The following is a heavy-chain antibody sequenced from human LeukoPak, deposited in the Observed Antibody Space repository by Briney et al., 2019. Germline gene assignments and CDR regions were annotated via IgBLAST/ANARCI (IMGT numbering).Heavy chain of an antibody. D-gene: IGHD6-19*01. J-gene: IGHJ4*02. CDR3: ARVGSGWSYFDY. Sequence: RGSLRLSCAASGFTFSSYSMNWVRQAPGKGLEWVSSISSSSSYIYYADSVKGRFTISRDNAKNSLYLQMNSLRAEDTAVYYCARVGSGWSYFDYWGQGTPVTVSS. CDR1: GFTFSSYS. CDR2: ISSSSSYI. V-gene: IGHV3-21*01.